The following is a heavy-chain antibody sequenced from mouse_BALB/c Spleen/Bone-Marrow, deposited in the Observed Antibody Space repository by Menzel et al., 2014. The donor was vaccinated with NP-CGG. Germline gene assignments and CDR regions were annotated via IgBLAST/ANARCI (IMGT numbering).Heavy chain of an antibody. V-gene: IGHV1-4*01. CDR3: ARGNYEAMDY. CDR2: INPSTGNT. D-gene: IGHD2-1*01. CDR1: GYTFTNYR. Sequence: VQLQQSGAELAKPGASVKMSCKAYGYTFTNYRMHWVKQRPGQGLGWIGYINPSTGNTECNQKFKDKATLTADKSSNTAFMQLSSLTSEDSAVYFCARGNYEAMDYWGQGTSVTVSS. J-gene: IGHJ4*01.